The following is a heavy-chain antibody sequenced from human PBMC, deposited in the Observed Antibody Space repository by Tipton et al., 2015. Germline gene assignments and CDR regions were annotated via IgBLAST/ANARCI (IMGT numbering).Heavy chain of an antibody. CDR1: GYFISSGHF. Sequence: TLSLTCAVPGYFISSGHFWGWVRQTPGKGLEWIASMHENGDAYYNPLWTGRVTISIDTPKNEFSFKLSSVTAADTAVYYCARSNYDLLTGYSRSFDYWGRGTLVTVSS. J-gene: IGHJ4*02. CDR3: ARSNYDLLTGYSRSFDY. V-gene: IGHV4-38-2*01. CDR2: MHENGDA. D-gene: IGHD3-9*01.